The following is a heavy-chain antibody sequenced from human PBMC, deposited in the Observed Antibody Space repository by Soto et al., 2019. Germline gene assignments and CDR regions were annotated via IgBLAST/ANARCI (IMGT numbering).Heavy chain of an antibody. CDR3: ARGPPEREYKDSRGYLIFDY. CDR2: ISSSSSYI. V-gene: IGHV3-21*01. D-gene: IGHD3-22*01. CDR1: GFTFSSYS. Sequence: GGYLRLSCAASGFTFSSYSMNWVRQPPGKGPEWVSAISSSSSYIYYADSVKGRFTISRDNAKNSLYLQMNRLRAEDTAVYYCARGPPEREYKDSRGYLIFDYWGQGTLVTVSS. J-gene: IGHJ4*02.